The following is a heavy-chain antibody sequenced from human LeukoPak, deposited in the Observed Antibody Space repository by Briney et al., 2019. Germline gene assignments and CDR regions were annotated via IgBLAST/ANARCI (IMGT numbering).Heavy chain of an antibody. CDR3: AKRPYDFWSGTYAFDI. D-gene: IGHD3-3*01. Sequence: GGSLRLSCAASGFTFSSYAMSWVRQAPGKGLEWVSAISGSGGSTYYADSAKGRFTISRDNSKNTLYLQMNSLRAEDTAVYYCAKRPYDFWSGTYAFDIWGQGTMVTVSS. CDR1: GFTFSSYA. CDR2: ISGSGGST. J-gene: IGHJ3*02. V-gene: IGHV3-23*01.